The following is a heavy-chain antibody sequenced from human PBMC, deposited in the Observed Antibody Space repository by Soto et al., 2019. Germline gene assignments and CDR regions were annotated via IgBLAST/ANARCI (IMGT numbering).Heavy chain of an antibody. V-gene: IGHV1-3*01. CDR3: ARPMRRPSNLWSGNDAFDI. CDR1: GYTFTSYA. CDR2: INAGNGNT. D-gene: IGHD3-3*01. Sequence: ASVKVSCKAAGYTFTSYAMHWVRQAPGQRLEWMGWINAGNGNTKYSQKFQGRVTITRDTSASTAYMELSSLRSEDTAVYYCARPMRRPSNLWSGNDAFDIWGQGTMVTVSS. J-gene: IGHJ3*02.